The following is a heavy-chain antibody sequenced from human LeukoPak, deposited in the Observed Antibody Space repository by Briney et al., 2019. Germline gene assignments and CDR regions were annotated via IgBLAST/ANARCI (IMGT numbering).Heavy chain of an antibody. CDR3: ARGPRLRDIVVPRAFDI. D-gene: IGHD2-2*01. J-gene: IGHJ3*02. CDR1: GDSISSSSYY. CDR2: IYYSGST. Sequence: PSETLSLTCTVSGDSISSSSYYWGWIRQPPGKGLEWIGSIYYSGSTYYNPSLKSRVTMSVDTSKNQFSLKLSSVTAADTAVYYCARGPRLRDIVVPRAFDIWGQGTMVTVSS. V-gene: IGHV4-39*01.